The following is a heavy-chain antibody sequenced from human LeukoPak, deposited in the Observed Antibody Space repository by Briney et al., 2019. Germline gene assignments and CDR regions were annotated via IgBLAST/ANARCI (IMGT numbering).Heavy chain of an antibody. CDR3: ARHSVTMVRGVTIRYNWFDP. Sequence: SETLSLTCTVSGGSISSSSYYWGWIRQPPGKGLEWIGSIYYSGSIYYNPSLKSRVTISVDTSKNQFSLKLSSVTAADTAVYYCARHSVTMVRGVTIRYNWFDPWGQGTLVTVSS. CDR1: GGSISSSSYY. V-gene: IGHV4-39*01. CDR2: IYYSGSI. D-gene: IGHD3-10*01. J-gene: IGHJ5*02.